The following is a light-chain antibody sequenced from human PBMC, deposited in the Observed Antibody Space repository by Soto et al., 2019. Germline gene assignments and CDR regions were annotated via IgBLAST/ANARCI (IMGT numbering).Light chain of an antibody. CDR1: QSVVSI. V-gene: IGKV3-15*01. Sequence: EIVLAQSPGTLSLSPGERATLSCRAGQSVVSILSWYQQKPGQSPRLLIYGASTRATGAPARFSGSGSGTEFTLTISSLQSEDFALYYCQQYYDWPPTFGQGTKVDIK. CDR2: GAS. CDR3: QQYYDWPPT. J-gene: IGKJ1*01.